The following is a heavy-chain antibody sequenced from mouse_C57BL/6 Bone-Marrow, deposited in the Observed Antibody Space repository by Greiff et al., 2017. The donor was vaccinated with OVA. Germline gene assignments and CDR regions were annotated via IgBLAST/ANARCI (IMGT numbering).Heavy chain of an antibody. D-gene: IGHD2-3*01. CDR1: GFTFSSYG. J-gene: IGHJ4*01. CDR2: ISSGGSYT. CDR3: ARQAWLLRLYAMDY. V-gene: IGHV5-6*01. Sequence: DVHLVESGGDLVKPGGSLKLSCAASGFTFSSYGMSWVRQTPAKRLEWVATISSGGSYTYYPDSVKGRVTISRDNATNTLYLQMSSLKSEDTSMYDCARQAWLLRLYAMDYWGQGTSVTVSS.